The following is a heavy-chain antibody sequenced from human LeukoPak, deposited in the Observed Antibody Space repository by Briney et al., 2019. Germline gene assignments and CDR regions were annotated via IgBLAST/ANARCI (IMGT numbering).Heavy chain of an antibody. D-gene: IGHD3-3*01. CDR2: INHSGGT. Sequence: SETLSLTCAVYGGSFSGYYWSWIRQPPGKGLEWIGEINHSGGTNYNPSLKSRVTISVDTSKNQFSLKLSSVTAADTAVYYCARFTIFGVVINYYYGMDVWGQGTMVTVSS. V-gene: IGHV4-34*01. CDR3: ARFTIFGVVINYYYGMDV. CDR1: GGSFSGYY. J-gene: IGHJ6*02.